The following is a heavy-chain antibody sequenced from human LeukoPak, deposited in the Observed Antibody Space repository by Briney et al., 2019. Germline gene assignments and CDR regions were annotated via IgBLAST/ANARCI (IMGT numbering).Heavy chain of an antibody. V-gene: IGHV3-43D*03. Sequence: GGSLRLSCAASGFTFDDYAMHWVRQAPGKGLEGVSLISWDGGSTYYADSVKGRFTISRDNSKNSLYLQMNSLRAEDTALYYCAKDKTPSHRLWFKQREPSILDYWGQGTLVTVSS. CDR2: ISWDGGST. J-gene: IGHJ4*02. CDR1: GFTFDDYA. CDR3: AKDKTPSHRLWFKQREPSILDY. D-gene: IGHD2-21*01.